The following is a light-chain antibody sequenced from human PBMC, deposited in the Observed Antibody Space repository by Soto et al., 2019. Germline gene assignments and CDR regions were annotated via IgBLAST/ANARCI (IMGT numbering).Light chain of an antibody. CDR1: QGISSW. V-gene: IGKV1-12*01. CDR3: MQATQAYT. J-gene: IGKJ2*01. CDR2: AAS. Sequence: DIQMTQSPSSVSSSVGDRVTITCRASQGISSWLAWYQQKPGKAPKLLIYAASSLQSGVPSRFSGSGSGTDFTLKISRVEADDVGVYYCMQATQAYTFGQGTKLEIK.